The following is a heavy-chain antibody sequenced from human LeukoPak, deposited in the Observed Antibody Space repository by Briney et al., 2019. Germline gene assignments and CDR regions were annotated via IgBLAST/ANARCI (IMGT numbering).Heavy chain of an antibody. J-gene: IGHJ6*03. V-gene: IGHV4-59*01. CDR2: IYYSGST. CDR3: ARGGDYYYYYMDV. Sequence: SETLSLTCTVSGGSISSYYWSWLRQPPGKGLEWIGYIYYSGSTNYNPSLKSRVTISVDTSKNQFSLKLSSVTAADTAVYYCARGGDYYYYYMDVWGKGTTVTVSS. D-gene: IGHD3-3*01. CDR1: GGSISSYY.